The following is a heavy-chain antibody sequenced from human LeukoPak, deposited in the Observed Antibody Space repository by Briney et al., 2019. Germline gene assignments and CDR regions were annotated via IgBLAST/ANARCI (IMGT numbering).Heavy chain of an antibody. CDR1: GGSISSSY. CDR3: TRSPRDGYHDAFDI. J-gene: IGHJ3*02. V-gene: IGHV4-59*08. Sequence: PSETLSLTCTVSGGSISSSYWSWIRQPPGKGLEWIGYIYYSGSTSYNPSLKSRVTISVDTSKNQFSLKLNSVTAADTAMYYCTRSPRDGYHDAFDIWGQGTMVTVFS. CDR2: IYYSGST. D-gene: IGHD5-24*01.